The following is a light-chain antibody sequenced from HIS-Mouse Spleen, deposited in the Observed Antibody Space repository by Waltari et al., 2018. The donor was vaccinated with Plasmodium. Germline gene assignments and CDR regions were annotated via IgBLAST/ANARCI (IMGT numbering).Light chain of an antibody. V-gene: IGKV1-5*03. CDR2: KAS. CDR3: QQYNSYWT. Sequence: DIQMTQSPSTLSASVGDRVTITCRASQCISSRLAWYQQKPGKAPKLLIYKASSLESGVPSRCSGSGSGTEFTLTISSLQPDDFATYYCQQYNSYWTFGQGTKVEVK. J-gene: IGKJ1*01. CDR1: QCISSR.